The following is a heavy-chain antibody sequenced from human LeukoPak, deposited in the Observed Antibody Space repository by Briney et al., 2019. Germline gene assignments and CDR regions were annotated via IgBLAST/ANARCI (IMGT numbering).Heavy chain of an antibody. CDR1: GFTFSSYE. CDR3: ARESPDYVWGSSDFDS. V-gene: IGHV3-48*03. CDR2: ISTGGSTI. Sequence: GGSLRLSCAASGFTFSSYEMNWVRQAPGKGLEWVSYISTGGSTIYYADSVRGRFTISRDNAKNSLYLQMNSLRAEDMAVYYCARESPDYVWGSSDFDSWGQGTLVTVSS. D-gene: IGHD3-16*01. J-gene: IGHJ4*02.